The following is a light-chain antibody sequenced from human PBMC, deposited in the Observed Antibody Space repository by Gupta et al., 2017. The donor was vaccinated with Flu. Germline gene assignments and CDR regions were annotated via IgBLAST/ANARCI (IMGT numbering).Light chain of an antibody. CDR2: AAS. CDR1: QGISAW. CDR3: LRTDNFPWT. V-gene: IGKV1-12*01. Sequence: PSSVSASVGDTVTITCRASQGISAWLAWYQQKPGKAPKLLMSAASSLESGVPTRFSGSGSGTDFTLTISRLQPEDFATYYCLRTDNFPWTFGQGTKVEIK. J-gene: IGKJ1*01.